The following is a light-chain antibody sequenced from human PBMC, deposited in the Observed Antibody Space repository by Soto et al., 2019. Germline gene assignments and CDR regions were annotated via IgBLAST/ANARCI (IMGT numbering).Light chain of an antibody. CDR3: QQYSSSSRT. CDR2: DAS. Sequence: DIQMTQSPSTLSASVGDRVTLTCRASQSISSRLAWYQQKPGKAPKLLIYDASSLESGVPSRFSGSGSGTEFTLTISSLQPDDFVTYHCQQYSSSSRTFGQGTKVEVK. CDR1: QSISSR. V-gene: IGKV1-5*01. J-gene: IGKJ1*01.